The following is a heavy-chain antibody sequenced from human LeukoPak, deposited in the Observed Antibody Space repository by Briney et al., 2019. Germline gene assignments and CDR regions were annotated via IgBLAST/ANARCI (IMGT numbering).Heavy chain of an antibody. CDR1: GYTFTSIY. J-gene: IGHJ4*02. Sequence: VASVKVSCKASGYTFTSIYIHWVRQAPGQGLEWMGMIYPRDGSTSYAQKFQGRVAVTRDTSTSTVHMELSGLRSEDTAVYYCARDQEGFDYWGQGTLVTVSS. V-gene: IGHV1-46*01. CDR3: ARDQEGFDY. CDR2: IYPRDGST.